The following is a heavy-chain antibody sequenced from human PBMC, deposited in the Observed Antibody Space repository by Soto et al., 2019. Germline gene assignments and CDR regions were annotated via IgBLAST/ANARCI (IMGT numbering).Heavy chain of an antibody. J-gene: IGHJ6*02. V-gene: IGHV4-30-4*08. CDR3: ARVAVGAPYYYYGMDV. CDR1: GASISRGAYY. D-gene: IGHD1-26*01. Sequence: SETLSLTCSVSGASISRGAYYWSWIRQHPGKGLEWIGNIYYSGSAYYNPSLKSRVTISVDTSKNQFSLKLSSVTAADTAVYYCARVAVGAPYYYYGMDVWGQGTTGTVSS. CDR2: IYYSGSA.